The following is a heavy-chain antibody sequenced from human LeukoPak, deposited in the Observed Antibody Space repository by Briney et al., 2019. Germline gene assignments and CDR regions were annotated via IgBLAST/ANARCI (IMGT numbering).Heavy chain of an antibody. CDR1: GFTFSSYW. J-gene: IGHJ4*02. CDR2: IASDGSST. Sequence: PGGSLRLSCAASGFTFSSYWMNWVRQAPGKGLVWVSRIASDGSSTTYADSVKGRFTVSRDNAKNTVYLQMNNLRVDDTAMYYCVGTIASRGSEYWGQGTLVTVSS. CDR3: VGTIASRGSEY. D-gene: IGHD6-6*01. V-gene: IGHV3-74*01.